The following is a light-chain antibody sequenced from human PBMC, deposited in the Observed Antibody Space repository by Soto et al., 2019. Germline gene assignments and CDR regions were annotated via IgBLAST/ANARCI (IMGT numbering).Light chain of an antibody. Sequence: QSALTQPASVSGSPGQSITIFCTGTNSDVGGYNYVSWYHQHPGKAPKLIIYGVTNRPSGVSDRFSGSKSGNTASLTISGLQAEDEADYYCSSYTSSSTLGVFGSGTKVTVL. J-gene: IGLJ1*01. CDR1: NSDVGGYNY. CDR3: SSYTSSSTLGV. CDR2: GVT. V-gene: IGLV2-14*01.